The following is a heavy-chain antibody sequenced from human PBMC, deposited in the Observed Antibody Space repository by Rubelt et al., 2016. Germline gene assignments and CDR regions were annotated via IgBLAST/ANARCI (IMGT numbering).Heavy chain of an antibody. J-gene: IGHJ4*02. CDR1: GGSFSGYY. CDR3: ARRQLWLRY. CDR2: INHSGST. D-gene: IGHD5-18*01. V-gene: IGHV4-34*01. Sequence: QVQLQESGPGLVKPSETLSLTCAVYGGSFSGYYWSWIRQPPGKGLEWIGEINHSGSTNYNPSLKSRVTISVDTSKNQFSLKLSSVTAADTAVYYCARRQLWLRYWGQGTLVTVSS.